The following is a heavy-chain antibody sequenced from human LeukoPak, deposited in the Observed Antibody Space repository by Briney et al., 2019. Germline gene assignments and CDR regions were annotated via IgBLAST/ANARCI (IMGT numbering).Heavy chain of an antibody. V-gene: IGHV3-74*01. Sequence: TGGSLRLSCAASGFTFSSYWMHWVRQAPGKGLVWVSRINSDGSDTSYADSVKGRFTISRDNAKNSLYLQMNSLRAEDTAVYYCARRGSSNNWYSNGMDVWGQGTTVTVSS. J-gene: IGHJ6*02. CDR1: GFTFSSYW. CDR2: INSDGSDT. CDR3: ARRGSSNNWYSNGMDV. D-gene: IGHD1-1*01.